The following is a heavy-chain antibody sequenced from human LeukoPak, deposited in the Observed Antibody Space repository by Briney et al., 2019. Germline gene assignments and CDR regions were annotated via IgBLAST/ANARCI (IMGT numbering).Heavy chain of an antibody. CDR1: GYTFTGYY. V-gene: IGHV1-2*02. CDR3: ARGVDTAMTNNWFDP. J-gene: IGHJ5*02. CDR2: INPNSGGT. Sequence: ASVKVSCKASGYTFTGYYMHWVRQAPGQGLEWKGWINPNSGGTNYAQKFQGRVTMTRDTSISTAYMELSRLRSDDTAVYYCARGVDTAMTNNWFDPWGQGTLVTVSS. D-gene: IGHD5-18*01.